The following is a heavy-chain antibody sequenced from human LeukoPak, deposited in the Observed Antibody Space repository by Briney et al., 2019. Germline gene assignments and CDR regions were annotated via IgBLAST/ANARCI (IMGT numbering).Heavy chain of an antibody. J-gene: IGHJ4*02. D-gene: IGHD5-18*01. CDR3: ARGSSGYSYGTDFDY. CDR1: GGSISSYY. Sequence: SETLSLTCTVSGGSISSYYWSWIRQPPGKGLEWIGYIYYGGSTNYNPSLKSRVTISVDTSKNQFSLKLGSVTAADTAVYYCARGSSGYSYGTDFDYWGQGTLVTVSS. V-gene: IGHV4-59*01. CDR2: IYYGGST.